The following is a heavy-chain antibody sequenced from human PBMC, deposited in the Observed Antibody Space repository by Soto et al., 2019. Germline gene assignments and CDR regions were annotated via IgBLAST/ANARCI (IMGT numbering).Heavy chain of an antibody. D-gene: IGHD4-4*01. J-gene: IGHJ6*02. Sequence: EVQLLESGGGLVQPGGSLRLSCAASGFTFSSYAMNWVRQAPGKGLEWVSVISGTGGITYHADSVKGRFTISRDNSKNTLYLQMDSLRAEDTAVYFCAKEETVISHYYYYYGMDVWGQGTTVTGSS. CDR2: ISGTGGIT. V-gene: IGHV3-23*01. CDR3: AKEETVISHYYYYYGMDV. CDR1: GFTFSSYA.